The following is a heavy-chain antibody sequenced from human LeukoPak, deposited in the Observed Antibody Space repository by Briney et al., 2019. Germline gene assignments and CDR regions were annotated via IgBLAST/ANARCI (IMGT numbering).Heavy chain of an antibody. V-gene: IGHV4-39*01. D-gene: IGHD4-11*01. Sequence: SETLSLTCTVSGGSISSSSYYWGWIRLPRGKGLEWIGSIYYSGSTYYNPSLKSRVTISVDTSKNQFSLKLSSVTAADTAVYYCATGGGLTTAGYWGQGTLVTVSS. CDR2: IYYSGST. J-gene: IGHJ4*02. CDR3: ATGGGLTTAGY. CDR1: GGSISSSSYY.